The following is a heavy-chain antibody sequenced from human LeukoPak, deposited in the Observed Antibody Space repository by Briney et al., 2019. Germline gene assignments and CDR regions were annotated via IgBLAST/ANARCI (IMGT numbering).Heavy chain of an antibody. D-gene: IGHD3-10*01. Sequence: PSETLSLTCAVYGVSFSGYYWSWIRQPPGKGLEWIGEINHSGSTNYNPSLKSRVTISVDTSKNQFSLKLSSVTAADTAVYYCARRPSINYYGSGSYFSYWGQGTLVTVSS. V-gene: IGHV4-34*01. J-gene: IGHJ4*02. CDR1: GVSFSGYY. CDR3: ARRPSINYYGSGSYFSY. CDR2: INHSGST.